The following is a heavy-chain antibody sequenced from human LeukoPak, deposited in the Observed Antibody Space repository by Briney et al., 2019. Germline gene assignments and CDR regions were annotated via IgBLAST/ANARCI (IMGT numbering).Heavy chain of an antibody. CDR2: ISGSGGST. V-gene: IGHV3-23*01. Sequence: GGSLRLSCAASAFTFDIYAMSWVRQAPGKGLEWVSAISGSGGSTYYADSVKGRFTISRDNSKNTLYLQMNSLRAEDTAVYYCAKDQAARPSRYYFDYWGQGTLVTVSS. D-gene: IGHD6-6*01. CDR1: AFTFDIYA. CDR3: AKDQAARPSRYYFDY. J-gene: IGHJ4*02.